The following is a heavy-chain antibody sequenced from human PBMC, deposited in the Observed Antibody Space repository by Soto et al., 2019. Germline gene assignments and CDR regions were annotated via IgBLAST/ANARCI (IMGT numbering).Heavy chain of an antibody. Sequence: GASVKVSCKASGYTFTSYGISWVRQAPGQGLEWMGWISAYNGNTNYAQKLQGRVTMTTDTSTSTAYMELRSLRSDDTAVYYCARDKRIAAAGWWFDPWGQGTLVTVSS. V-gene: IGHV1-18*01. CDR3: ARDKRIAAAGWWFDP. J-gene: IGHJ5*02. CDR1: GYTFTSYG. D-gene: IGHD6-13*01. CDR2: ISAYNGNT.